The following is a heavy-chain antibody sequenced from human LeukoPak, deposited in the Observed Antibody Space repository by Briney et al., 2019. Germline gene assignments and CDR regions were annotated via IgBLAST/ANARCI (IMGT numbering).Heavy chain of an antibody. Sequence: SETLSLTCIVSGASISSYYWSWIRQPPGKGLEWIGYMYNNGNSNYNPSLKSRATISVDTSKNQFSLKLTSVTAADTAVYYCARLVDYGSGSRWGQGTLVTVSS. CDR2: MYNNGNS. J-gene: IGHJ4*02. CDR3: ARLVDYGSGSR. V-gene: IGHV4-59*01. D-gene: IGHD3-10*01. CDR1: GASISSYY.